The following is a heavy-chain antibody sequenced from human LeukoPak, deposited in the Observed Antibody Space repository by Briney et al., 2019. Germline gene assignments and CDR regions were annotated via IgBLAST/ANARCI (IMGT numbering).Heavy chain of an antibody. V-gene: IGHV4-31*03. CDR3: AKEGRDSGGYNGWFEP. CDR1: GASITSGAYC. D-gene: IGHD2-15*01. CDR2: VCHDGGT. J-gene: IGHJ5*02. Sequence: SETLSLTCTVSGASITSGAYCWSWIRQHPGKGLEWIGYVCHDGGTSYNPSLKGRVIVTIDTSKNQFSLKLNSVTAADTAVFFCAKEGRDSGGYNGWFEPWGQGTLVTVSS.